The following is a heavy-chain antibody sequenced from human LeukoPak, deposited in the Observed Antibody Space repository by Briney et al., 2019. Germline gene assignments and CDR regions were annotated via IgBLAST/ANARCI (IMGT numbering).Heavy chain of an antibody. J-gene: IGHJ4*02. Sequence: SETLSLTCTVSSGSISIYYWSWIRQPAGKGLEWIGRIYTSGSTNYNPSLKSRVTMSVDTSKNQFSLKLSSVTAADTAVYYCARGPTTVTRAFDYWGQGTLVTVSS. CDR1: SGSISIYY. CDR3: ARGPTTVTRAFDY. V-gene: IGHV4-4*07. D-gene: IGHD4-17*01. CDR2: IYTSGST.